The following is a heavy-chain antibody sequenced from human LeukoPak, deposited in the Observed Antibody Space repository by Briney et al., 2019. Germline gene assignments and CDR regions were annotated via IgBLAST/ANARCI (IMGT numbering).Heavy chain of an antibody. CDR3: ARVVGYGDYPFDY. CDR2: INPNSGGT. Sequence: GASVKVSCKASGYTLTDYYMHWVRQAPGQGLEWMGWINPNSGGTYSAQNFQGRVTITRDTSISTAYMDLSRLRSDDTAVYYCARVVGYGDYPFDYWGQGTLVTVSS. J-gene: IGHJ4*02. D-gene: IGHD4-17*01. CDR1: GYTLTDYY. V-gene: IGHV1-2*02.